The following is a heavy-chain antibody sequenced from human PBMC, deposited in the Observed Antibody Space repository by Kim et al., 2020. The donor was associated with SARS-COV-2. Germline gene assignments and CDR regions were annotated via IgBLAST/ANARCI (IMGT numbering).Heavy chain of an antibody. D-gene: IGHD2-2*02. Sequence: AQKIQGRVTMTTDTSTSTAYMELRRLGSDDTAVYYCARAPEWVVPAAIDYWGQGTLVTVSS. V-gene: IGHV1-18*01. J-gene: IGHJ4*02. CDR3: ARAPEWVVPAAIDY.